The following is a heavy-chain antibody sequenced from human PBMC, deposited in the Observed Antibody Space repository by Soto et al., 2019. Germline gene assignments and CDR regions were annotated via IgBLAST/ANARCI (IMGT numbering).Heavy chain of an antibody. CDR2: IVVGSGNT. Sequence: ASVKVSCKASGFTFTSSAMQLVRQARGQRLEWIGWIVVGSGNTNYAQKFQERVTITRDMSTSTAYMELSSLRSEDTAVYYCAEEVAATPPGDAFDIWGQGTMVTVSS. D-gene: IGHD2-15*01. V-gene: IGHV1-58*02. CDR3: AEEVAATPPGDAFDI. CDR1: GFTFTSSA. J-gene: IGHJ3*02.